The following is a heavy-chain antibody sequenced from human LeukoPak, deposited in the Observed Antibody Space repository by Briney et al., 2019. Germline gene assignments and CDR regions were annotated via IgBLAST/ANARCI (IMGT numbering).Heavy chain of an antibody. CDR1: GFIFTTYE. Sequence: GGSLRLSCAAPGFIFTTYEMNWVRQAPGKGLEWVSYISSSGSTIYYADSVKGRFTISRDNAQNSLYLQMNSLRAEDTAVYYCARSPRGSHFDYWGQGTLVTVSS. CDR3: ARSPRGSHFDY. D-gene: IGHD3-16*01. CDR2: ISSSGSTI. J-gene: IGHJ4*02. V-gene: IGHV3-48*03.